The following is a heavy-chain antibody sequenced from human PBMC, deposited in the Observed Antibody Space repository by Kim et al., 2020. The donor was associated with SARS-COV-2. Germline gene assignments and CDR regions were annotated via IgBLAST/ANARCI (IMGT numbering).Heavy chain of an antibody. CDR3: ARDSLIPDTATYETFDY. CDR2: ISAYNGNT. CDR1: GYTFTSYG. V-gene: IGHV1-18*01. D-gene: IGHD5-18*01. Sequence: ASVKVSCKASGYTFTSYGISWVRQAPGQGLEWMGWISAYNGNTNYAQKLQGRVTMTTDTSTSTAYMELRSLRSDDTAVYYCARDSLIPDTATYETFDYWGQGTLVTVSS. J-gene: IGHJ4*02.